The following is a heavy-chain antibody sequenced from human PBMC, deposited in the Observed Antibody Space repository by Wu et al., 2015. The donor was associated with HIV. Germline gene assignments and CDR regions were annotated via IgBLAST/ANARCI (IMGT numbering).Heavy chain of an antibody. J-gene: IGHJ4*02. Sequence: QVQLVQSGAEVKKPGSSVKVSCKASGGTFSSYAISWVRQAPGQGLEWMGGIIPIFGTANYAQKFQGRVTITTDESTSTAYMELSSLRSEDTAVYYCASTRPTYYYDSSGYYGYFDYWGQGTLVTVSS. CDR2: IIPIFGTA. V-gene: IGHV1-69*05. CDR1: GGTFSSYA. D-gene: IGHD3-22*01. CDR3: ASTRPTYYYDSSGYYGYFDY.